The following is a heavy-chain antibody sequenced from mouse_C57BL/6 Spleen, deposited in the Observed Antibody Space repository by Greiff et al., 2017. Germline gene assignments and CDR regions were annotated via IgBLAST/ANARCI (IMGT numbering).Heavy chain of an antibody. Sequence: VQLQQSGAELVKPGASVKISCKASGYAFSSYWMNWVKQRPGKGLEWIGQIYPGDGGTNYNGKFKGKATLTADKSSSTAYMQLSRLTSEDSAVYFCAREDGSCYRWFAYWGQGTLVTVSA. V-gene: IGHV1-80*01. CDR1: GYAFSSYW. CDR3: AREDGSCYRWFAY. CDR2: IYPGDGGT. D-gene: IGHD1-1*01. J-gene: IGHJ3*01.